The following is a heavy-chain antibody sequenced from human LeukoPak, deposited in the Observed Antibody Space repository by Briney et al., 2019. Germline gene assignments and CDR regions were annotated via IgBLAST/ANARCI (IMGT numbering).Heavy chain of an antibody. CDR2: ISGSGGST. V-gene: IGHV3-23*01. Sequence: GGSPRLSCAASGFTFSSYAMSWVRQAPGKGLEWVSAISGSGGSTYYADSVKGRFTISRDNSKNTLYLQMNSLRAEDTAVYYCARVPIVGATPGPYYYYGMDVWGQGTTVTVSS. CDR3: ARVPIVGATPGPYYYYGMDV. J-gene: IGHJ6*02. D-gene: IGHD1-26*01. CDR1: GFTFSSYA.